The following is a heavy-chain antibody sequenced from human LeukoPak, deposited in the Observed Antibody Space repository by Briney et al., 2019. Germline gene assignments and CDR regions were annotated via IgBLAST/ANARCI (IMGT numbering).Heavy chain of an antibody. CDR1: GGSISSSSYY. CDR3: ARGGYSYGFSRYYYYYMDV. CDR2: IYYSGST. V-gene: IGHV4-39*07. Sequence: SETLSLTCTVSGGSISSSSYYWGWIRQPPGKGLEWIGSIYYSGSTYYNPSLKSRVTISVDTSKNQFSLKLSSVTAADTAVYYCARGGYSYGFSRYYYYYMDVWGKGTTVTISS. J-gene: IGHJ6*03. D-gene: IGHD5-18*01.